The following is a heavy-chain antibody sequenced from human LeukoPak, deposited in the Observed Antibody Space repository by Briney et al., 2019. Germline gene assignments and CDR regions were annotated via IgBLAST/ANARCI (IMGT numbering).Heavy chain of an antibody. V-gene: IGHV3-30-3*01. J-gene: IGHJ4*02. CDR2: ISYDGSNK. CDR1: GFTFSSYA. Sequence: GGSLRLSCAASGFTFSSYAMHWARQAPGKGLEWVAVISYDGSNKYCADSVKGRFTISRDNSKNTLYLQMNSLRAEDTAVYYCARGGAVAVLYYFDYWGQGTLVTVSS. D-gene: IGHD6-19*01. CDR3: ARGGAVAVLYYFDY.